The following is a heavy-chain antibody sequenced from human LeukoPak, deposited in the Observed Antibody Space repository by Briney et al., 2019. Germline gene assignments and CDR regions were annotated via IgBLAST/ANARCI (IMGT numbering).Heavy chain of an antibody. CDR2: IKSDGSNI. J-gene: IGHJ4*02. D-gene: IGHD3-16*02. V-gene: IGHV3-74*01. CDR3: ARDFELSH. Sequence: GGSLRLSCAPSGFTFSNYWMHWLRQPPGKGLVWVSRIKSDGSNIGYADSVKGRFTISRDNSKNTLYLRMNSLRAEDTAVYYCARDFELSHWGEGTLVTVSS. CDR1: GFTFSNYW.